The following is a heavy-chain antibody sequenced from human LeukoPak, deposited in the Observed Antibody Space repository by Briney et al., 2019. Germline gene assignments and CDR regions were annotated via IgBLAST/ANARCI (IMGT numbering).Heavy chain of an antibody. CDR1: GFTVSSNF. CDR3: ASSYLGILTGYSY. V-gene: IGHV3-66*02. CDR2: IYSGGTT. D-gene: IGHD3-9*01. Sequence: GGSLRFSCAASGFTVSSNFMSWVRQAPGKGLDWVSVIYSGGTTYFADSVKGRFTISRDNSKNTLYLQMNSLRAEDTAVYYCASSYLGILTGYSYWGQGTLVTISS. J-gene: IGHJ4*02.